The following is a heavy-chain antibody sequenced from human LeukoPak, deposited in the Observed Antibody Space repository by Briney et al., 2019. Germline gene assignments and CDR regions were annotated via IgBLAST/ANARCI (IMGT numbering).Heavy chain of an antibody. CDR3: AKGFTTGWSEGYLDY. D-gene: IGHD6-19*01. CDR1: GFSLTSYA. Sequence: GGCLRLSCAASGFSLTSYAMNWVRQTPGKGLEWASGISGGNTYYADSVRGRFTISRDSSKNTLYLHMDFLRAEDTAVYLCAKGFTTGWSEGYLDYWGQGTLVSVSS. J-gene: IGHJ4*02. V-gene: IGHV3-23*01. CDR2: ISGGNT.